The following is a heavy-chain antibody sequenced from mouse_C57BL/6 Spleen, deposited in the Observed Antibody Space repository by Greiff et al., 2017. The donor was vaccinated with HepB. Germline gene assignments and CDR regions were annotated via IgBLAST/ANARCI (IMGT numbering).Heavy chain of an antibody. CDR2: IYPGDGDT. CDR1: GYAFSSYW. D-gene: IGHD1-1*01. Sequence: VQLQQSGAELVKPGASVKISCKASGYAFSSYWMNWVKQRPGKGLEWIGQIYPGDGDTNYNGKFKGTATLTADKSSSTAYMQLSSLTSEDSAVYFCARYPVVEHYYAMDYWGQGTSVTVSS. V-gene: IGHV1-80*01. CDR3: ARYPVVEHYYAMDY. J-gene: IGHJ4*01.